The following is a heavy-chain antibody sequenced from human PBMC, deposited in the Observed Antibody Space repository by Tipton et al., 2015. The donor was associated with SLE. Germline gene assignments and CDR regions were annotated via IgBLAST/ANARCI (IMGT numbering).Heavy chain of an antibody. V-gene: IGHV4-61*02. D-gene: IGHD4-17*01. CDR1: GGPISRGSYY. J-gene: IGHJ3*02. Sequence: TLSLTCTVSGGPISRGSYYWSWIRQPAGKGLEWVGPIYTSGSTNYNPSLKSRVTISVDTSKNQFSLKLSSVTAADTAVYYCARPNDYGDSLDAFDIWGQGTMVTVSS. CDR2: IYTSGST. CDR3: ARPNDYGDSLDAFDI.